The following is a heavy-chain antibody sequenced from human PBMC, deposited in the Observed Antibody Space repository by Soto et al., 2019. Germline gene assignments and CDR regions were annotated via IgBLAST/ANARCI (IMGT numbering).Heavy chain of an antibody. D-gene: IGHD1-26*01. V-gene: IGHV1-69*01. J-gene: IGHJ4*02. CDR2: IIPMFGTP. CDR3: ARGRDQPPVGLYFDS. Sequence: QGQLVQSGAEVKKPGSSVKVSCKASGDAFTNYIFDWVRQAPGQGLEWMGGIIPMFGTPKYAQTFQDRVTISADVSRGTAYLELTSLIFADTAVYYCARGRDQPPVGLYFDSWGEGTRVTVSS. CDR1: GDAFTNYI.